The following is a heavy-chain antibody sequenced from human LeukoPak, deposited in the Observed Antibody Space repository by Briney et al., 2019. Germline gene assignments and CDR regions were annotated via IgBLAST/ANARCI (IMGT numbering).Heavy chain of an antibody. J-gene: IGHJ4*02. CDR1: GFTVSSNY. Sequence: GGSLRISCAASGFTVSSNYMSWVRQAPGKGLEWVSVIYSGGSTYYADSVKGRFTISRDNSKNTLYLQMNSLRAEDTAVYYCARASGYWGQGTLVTVSS. V-gene: IGHV3-66*01. CDR2: IYSGGST. D-gene: IGHD3-10*01. CDR3: ARASGY.